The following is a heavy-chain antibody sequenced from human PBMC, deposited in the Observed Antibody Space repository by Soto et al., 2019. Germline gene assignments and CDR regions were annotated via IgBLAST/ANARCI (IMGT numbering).Heavy chain of an antibody. CDR2: ISAYNGNT. CDR3: ATATYCSGGSCYDYYYGMDV. D-gene: IGHD2-15*01. CDR1: GYTFTSYG. V-gene: IGHV1-18*04. J-gene: IGHJ6*02. Sequence: ASVKVSCKASGYTFTSYGISWVRQAPGQGLEWMGWISAYNGNTNYAQKLQGRVTMTTDTSTSTAYMELRSLRSDDTAVYYCATATYCSGGSCYDYYYGMDVWGQGTTVTVSS.